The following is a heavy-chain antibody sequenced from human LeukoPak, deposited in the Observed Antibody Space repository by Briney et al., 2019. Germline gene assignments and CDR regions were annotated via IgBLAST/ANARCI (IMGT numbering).Heavy chain of an antibody. CDR3: ARVSYYGSGSYYNDY. V-gene: IGHV3-48*02. J-gene: IGHJ4*02. Sequence: GGSLRLSCAASGFSFSTYSMNWVRQAPGKGLEWVSYISGSSSTIYYADSVQGRFTISRDSAKNSLFLQMNSLRDEDTAVYYCARVSYYGSGSYYNDYWGQGTLVTVSS. CDR2: ISGSSSTI. CDR1: GFSFSTYS. D-gene: IGHD3-10*01.